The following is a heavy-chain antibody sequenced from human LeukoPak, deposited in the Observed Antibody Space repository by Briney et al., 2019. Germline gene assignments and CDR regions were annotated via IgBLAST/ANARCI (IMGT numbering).Heavy chain of an antibody. J-gene: IGHJ4*02. CDR2: IYTSGST. D-gene: IGHD3-10*01. CDR3: AKDLKVRGVLYYFDY. V-gene: IGHV4-4*07. CDR1: GGSISSYY. Sequence: SETLSLTCTVSGGSISSYYWSWIRQPAGKGLEWIGRIYTSGSTNYNPSLKSRVTMSVDTSKNQFSLKLSSVTAADTAVYYCAKDLKVRGVLYYFDYWGQGTLVTVSS.